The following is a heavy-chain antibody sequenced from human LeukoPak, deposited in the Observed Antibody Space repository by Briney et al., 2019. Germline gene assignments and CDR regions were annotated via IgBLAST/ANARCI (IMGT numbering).Heavy chain of an antibody. D-gene: IGHD5-12*01. CDR3: AKGDSGYDLYYFDY. CDR2: ISGSGSTT. J-gene: IGHJ4*02. Sequence: GGSLRLSCAASGFTFSSYAMTWVRQAPGKGLEWVSAISGSGSTTYYADSVKGWFTISRDNSKNTLFLQMNSLRAEDTAVYYCAKGDSGYDLYYFDYWGQGTLVTVSS. CDR1: GFTFSSYA. V-gene: IGHV3-23*01.